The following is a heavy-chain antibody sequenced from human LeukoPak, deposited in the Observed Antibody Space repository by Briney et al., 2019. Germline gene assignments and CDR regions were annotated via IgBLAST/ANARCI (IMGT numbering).Heavy chain of an antibody. J-gene: IGHJ6*04. Sequence: PGGSLRLSCAASDFPFSSYEMNWVRQAPGKGLEWVSYISSSGSTIYYADSVKGRFTISRDNAKNSLYLQMNSLRAEDTAVYYCAELGITMIGGVWGKGTTVTISS. D-gene: IGHD3-10*02. CDR2: ISSSGSTI. CDR1: DFPFSSYE. CDR3: AELGITMIGGV. V-gene: IGHV3-48*03.